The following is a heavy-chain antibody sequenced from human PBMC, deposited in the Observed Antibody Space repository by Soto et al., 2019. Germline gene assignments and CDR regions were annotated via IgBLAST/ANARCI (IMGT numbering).Heavy chain of an antibody. CDR1: GYTFTGYY. CDR3: ATVADYYDSSGYYY. Sequence: GASVKVSCKAAGYTFTGYYMHWVRQAPGQGLEWMGWINPNSGGTNYAQKFQGRVTMTRDTSISTAYMELSRLRSDDTAVYYCATVADYYDSSGYYYWGQGTLATVSS. J-gene: IGHJ4*02. D-gene: IGHD3-22*01. V-gene: IGHV1-2*02. CDR2: INPNSGGT.